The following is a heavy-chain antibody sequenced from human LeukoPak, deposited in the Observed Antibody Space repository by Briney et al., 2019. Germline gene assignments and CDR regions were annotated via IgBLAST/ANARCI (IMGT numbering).Heavy chain of an antibody. V-gene: IGHV1-2*02. CDR3: ARDYRDGFGGYRAFDI. Sequence: GASVKVSCKASGYTFTGYYMHWVRQAPGQGLEWMGWINPNSGGTNYAQKFQGRVTMTRDTSISTAYMELSRLRSDDTAVYYCARDYRDGFGGYRAFDIWGQGTMVTVSS. CDR1: GYTFTGYY. J-gene: IGHJ3*02. CDR2: INPNSGGT. D-gene: IGHD3-10*01.